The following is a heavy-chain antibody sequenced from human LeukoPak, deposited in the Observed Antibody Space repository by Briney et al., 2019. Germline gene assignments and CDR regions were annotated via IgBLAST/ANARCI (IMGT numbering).Heavy chain of an antibody. CDR2: ISYDGSNK. V-gene: IGHV3-30*04. D-gene: IGHD3-9*01. CDR1: GFTFSSYA. Sequence: PGGSLRLSCAASGFTFSSYAMHWVRQAPGKGLEWVAVISYDGSNKYYADSVKGRFTISRDNSKNTLYLQINSLRTEDTAVYYCAKDRGSRNVILTGRPRASMDFDHWGQGTLVTVSS. CDR3: AKDRGSRNVILTGRPRASMDFDH. J-gene: IGHJ4*02.